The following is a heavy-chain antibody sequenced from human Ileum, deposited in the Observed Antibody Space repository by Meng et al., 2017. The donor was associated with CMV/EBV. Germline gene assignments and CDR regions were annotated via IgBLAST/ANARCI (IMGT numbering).Heavy chain of an antibody. V-gene: IGHV3-74*01. D-gene: IGHD2-2*02. CDR3: ARDRSYYTTGPHFDY. J-gene: IGHJ4*02. CDR2: INVDGSTT. Sequence: SGFTFSNYWMHWVRQAPGKGLVWVSRINVDGSTTTYADSVKGRFTISRDHAKNTLYLQMNSLRAEDTAVYYCARDRSYYTTGPHFDYWGQGTLVTVSS. CDR1: GFTFSNYW.